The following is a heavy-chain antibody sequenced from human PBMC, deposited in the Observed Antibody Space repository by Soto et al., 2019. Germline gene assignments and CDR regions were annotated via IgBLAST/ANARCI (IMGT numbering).Heavy chain of an antibody. CDR2: INPNSGGT. D-gene: IGHD5-18*01. V-gene: IGHV1-2*04. CDR1: GYTFTGYY. CDR3: ARGSGYSYGKSYGMDV. J-gene: IGHJ6*02. Sequence: ASVKVSCKASGYTFTGYYMHWVRQAPGQGLEWMGWINPNSGGTNYAQKFQGWVTMTRDTSISTAYMELSRLRSDDTAVYYCARGSGYSYGKSYGMDVWGQGTTVTVSS.